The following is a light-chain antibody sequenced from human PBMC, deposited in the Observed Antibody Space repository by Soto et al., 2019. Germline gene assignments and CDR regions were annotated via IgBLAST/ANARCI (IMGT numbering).Light chain of an antibody. Sequence: EIVMTQSPATLSVSTGERATLSCRASQSVRSNLAWYQQKPGQAPRLVIYAASTRATGIPDRFSGSVSGTEFTLTISSLQSEDFAVYYCLQDYNYPLTFGGGTKVDIK. CDR2: AAS. CDR1: QSVRSN. V-gene: IGKV3-15*01. J-gene: IGKJ4*01. CDR3: LQDYNYPLT.